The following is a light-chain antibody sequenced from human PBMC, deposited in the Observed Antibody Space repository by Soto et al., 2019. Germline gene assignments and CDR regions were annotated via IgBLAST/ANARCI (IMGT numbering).Light chain of an antibody. J-gene: IGKJ1*01. CDR1: QSVSSN. V-gene: IGKV3-15*01. CDR3: QQYNNWPPWT. Sequence: EIVMTQSPATLSVSQGERATLSCRASQSVSSNLAWYQQKPGQAPRLLIYGASTRATGIPARFSGSGSGIEFTLTISSLQSEDFAVYYCQQYNNWPPWTFGQGTKVDIK. CDR2: GAS.